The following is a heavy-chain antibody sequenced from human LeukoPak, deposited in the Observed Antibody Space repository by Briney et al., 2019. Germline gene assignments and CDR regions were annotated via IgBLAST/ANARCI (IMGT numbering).Heavy chain of an antibody. J-gene: IGHJ4*02. CDR2: ISAYNGNT. D-gene: IGHD5-12*01. CDR3: AREVATIGPFDY. CDR1: GYTFTSYG. V-gene: IGHV1-18*01. Sequence: ASVKVSCKASGYTFTSYGISWVRQAPGQGLEWMGWISAYNGNTNYGQKLQGRVTMTTDTSTSTAYMELRSLRSDGTAVYYSAREVATIGPFDYWGQGTLVTVSS.